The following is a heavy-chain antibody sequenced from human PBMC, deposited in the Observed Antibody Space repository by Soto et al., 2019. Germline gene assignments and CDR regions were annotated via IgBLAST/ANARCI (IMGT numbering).Heavy chain of an antibody. CDR1: GFSFTGYY. Sequence: ASVKVSCKASGFSFTGYYIHWLRQAPGQGLEWMGWINAHSGGTEYAKKFQGRVTLTRDTSIATAYLTLTSLTSDDTALYYCAKDLTRQLAYWLDPWGQGTQVTAPQ. CDR2: INAHSGGT. D-gene: IGHD6-6*01. V-gene: IGHV1-2*02. CDR3: AKDLTRQLAYWLDP. J-gene: IGHJ5*02.